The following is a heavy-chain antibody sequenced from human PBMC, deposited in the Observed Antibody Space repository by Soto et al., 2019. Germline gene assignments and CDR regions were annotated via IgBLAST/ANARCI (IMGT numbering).Heavy chain of an antibody. D-gene: IGHD3-22*01. CDR1: GYTFINYY. CDR2: INPTGGST. CDR3: ARADYYERDAHSFDY. J-gene: IGHJ4*01. V-gene: IGHV1-46*01. Sequence: QVQLVQSGAEVKKPGASVKVSCEASGYTFINYYIHWVRQAPGQGLEWMGIINPTGGSTSYTQKFQGRVTMTRDTSTSTVYMELSSLRSDDTAVYCCARADYYERDAHSFDYWGHGTLVMVSS.